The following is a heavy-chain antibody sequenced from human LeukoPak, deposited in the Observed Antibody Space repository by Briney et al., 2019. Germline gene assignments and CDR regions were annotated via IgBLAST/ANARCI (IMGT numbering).Heavy chain of an antibody. J-gene: IGHJ3*02. CDR1: GVSFSGYY. CDR2: INHSGST. Sequence: SETLSLTCAVYGVSFSGYYWSWVRQPPGKGLEWVGEINHSGSTNYNPSLKSPVTISLDTSKNQVSLKLSSVTAADTAVYYCARLGGSPPLSAFDIWGQGTMVTVSS. V-gene: IGHV4-34*01. CDR3: ARLGGSPPLSAFDI. D-gene: IGHD1-26*01.